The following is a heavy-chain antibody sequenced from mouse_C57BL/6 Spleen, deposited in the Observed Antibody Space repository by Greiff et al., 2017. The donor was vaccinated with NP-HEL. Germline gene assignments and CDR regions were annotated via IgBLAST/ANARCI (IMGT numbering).Heavy chain of an antibody. Sequence: EVHLVESGGDLVKPGGSLKLSCAASGFTFSSYGMSWVRQTPDKRLEWVATISSGGSYTYYPDSVKGRFTISRDNAKNTLYLQMSSLKSEDTAMYYCASLCGTTVVANAMDYWGQGTSVTVSS. CDR2: ISSGGSYT. D-gene: IGHD1-1*01. V-gene: IGHV5-6*01. CDR3: ASLCGTTVVANAMDY. CDR1: GFTFSSYG. J-gene: IGHJ4*01.